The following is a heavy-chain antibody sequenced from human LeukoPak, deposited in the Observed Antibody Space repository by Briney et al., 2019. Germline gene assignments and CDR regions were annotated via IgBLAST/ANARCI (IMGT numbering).Heavy chain of an antibody. J-gene: IGHJ4*02. D-gene: IGHD1-26*01. CDR3: ATRADQWELRGSDY. CDR1: GYTLTELS. CDR2: FDPEDGET. V-gene: IGHV1-24*01. Sequence: ASVKVSCKVSGYTLTELSMHWVRQAPGKGLEWMGGFDPEDGETIYAQKFQGRVTMTEDTSTDTAYMELSSLRSEDTAVYYCATRADQWELRGSDYWGQGTLVTVSS.